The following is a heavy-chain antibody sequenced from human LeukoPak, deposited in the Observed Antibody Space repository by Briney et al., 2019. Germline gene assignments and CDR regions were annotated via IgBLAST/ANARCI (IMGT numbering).Heavy chain of an antibody. D-gene: IGHD2-15*01. J-gene: IGHJ4*02. CDR3: ARRGSCSGGSCYTYYFDS. Sequence: GGSLRLSCTASGFTFNDYGMSWVRQAPGKGLEWVSGINWSDDTTGYADSVKGRFTISRDNAKNSLYLQMSSLRAEDTALYYCARRGSCSGGSCYTYYFDSWGQGTLVTVYS. V-gene: IGHV3-20*04. CDR1: GFTFNDYG. CDR2: INWSDDTT.